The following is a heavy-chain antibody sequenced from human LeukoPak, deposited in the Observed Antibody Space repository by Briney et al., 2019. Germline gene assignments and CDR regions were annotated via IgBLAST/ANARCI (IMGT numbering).Heavy chain of an antibody. CDR1: GGSISSGDYY. Sequence: SQTLSLTCTVSGGSISSGDYYWSWIRQPPGKGLVWIGYIYYSGSTYYNPSLKSRVTISVDTSKNQFSLKLSSVTAADTAVYYCAREGVTTLVSNWFDPWGQGTLVTVSS. J-gene: IGHJ5*02. CDR2: IYYSGST. D-gene: IGHD4-23*01. V-gene: IGHV4-30-4*01. CDR3: AREGVTTLVSNWFDP.